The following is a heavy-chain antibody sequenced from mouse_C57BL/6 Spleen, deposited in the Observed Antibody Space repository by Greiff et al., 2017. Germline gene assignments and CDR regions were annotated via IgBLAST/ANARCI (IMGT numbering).Heavy chain of an antibody. CDR2: ISSGSSTI. CDR1: GFTFSDYG. D-gene: IGHD1-2*01. J-gene: IGHJ2*01. Sequence: EVKLVESGGGLVKPGGSLKLSCAASGFTFSDYGMHWVRQAPEKGLEWVAYISSGSSTIYYADTVKGRFTISRDNAKNTLFLQMTSLRSEDTAMYYCARVYYGPRGDFDYWGQGTTLTVSS. V-gene: IGHV5-17*01. CDR3: ARVYYGPRGDFDY.